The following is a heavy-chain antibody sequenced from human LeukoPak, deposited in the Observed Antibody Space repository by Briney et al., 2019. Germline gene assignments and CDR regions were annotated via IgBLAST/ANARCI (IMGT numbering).Heavy chain of an antibody. CDR2: ISSSGSTI. Sequence: PGGSLRLSCAASGFTFSSYEMNWVRQAPGKGLEWVSYISSSGSTIYYADSVKGRFTISRDNAKNSLYLQMNSLRAEDTAVYYCAKTMVRGVIIGSPYYFDYWGQGTLVTVSS. J-gene: IGHJ4*02. V-gene: IGHV3-48*03. CDR3: AKTMVRGVIIGSPYYFDY. D-gene: IGHD3-10*01. CDR1: GFTFSSYE.